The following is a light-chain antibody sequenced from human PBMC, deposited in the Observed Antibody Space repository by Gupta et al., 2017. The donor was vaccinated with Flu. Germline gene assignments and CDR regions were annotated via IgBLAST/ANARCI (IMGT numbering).Light chain of an antibody. J-gene: IGLJ2*01. CDR1: SSDVGNYEY. V-gene: IGLV2-11*01. CDR3: CSYAGTFTFV. Sequence: SSDVGNYEYVSWYQQHPSKAPILMIYGVTERLSGVPERFSGSKSGKTASLTSSGLQAEDEDSYYCCSYAGTFTFVFGGGTKLTVL. CDR2: GVT.